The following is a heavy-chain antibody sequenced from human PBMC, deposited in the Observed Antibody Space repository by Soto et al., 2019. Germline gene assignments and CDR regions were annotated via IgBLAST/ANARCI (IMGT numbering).Heavy chain of an antibody. J-gene: IGHJ4*02. Sequence: GGSLRLSCAASGFTFSSYSMNWVRQAPGKGLEWVSYISSSSSTIYYADSVKGRFAISRDNAKSTLYLQMNSLRAEDTAVYYCATMATTARYFHFWGQGTLVTVSS. CDR2: ISSSSSTI. CDR1: GFTFSSYS. V-gene: IGHV3-48*01. CDR3: ATMATTARYFHF. D-gene: IGHD1-26*01.